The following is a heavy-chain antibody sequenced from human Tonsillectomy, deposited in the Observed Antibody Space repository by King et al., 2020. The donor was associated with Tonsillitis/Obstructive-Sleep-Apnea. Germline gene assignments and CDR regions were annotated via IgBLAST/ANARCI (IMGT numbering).Heavy chain of an antibody. J-gene: IGHJ5*02. Sequence: QLVQSGAEVKKPGASVKVSCKASGYTFTSYDINWVRQATGQGLEWMGWMNPNSGNTGYAQKFQGRVTMTRNTSTSTAYMELSSLRSEDTAVYYCARGRYYYGSGSYSWFDPWGQGTLVTVSS. CDR3: ARGRYYYGSGSYSWFDP. CDR1: GYTFTSYD. CDR2: MNPNSGNT. D-gene: IGHD3-10*01. V-gene: IGHV1-8*01.